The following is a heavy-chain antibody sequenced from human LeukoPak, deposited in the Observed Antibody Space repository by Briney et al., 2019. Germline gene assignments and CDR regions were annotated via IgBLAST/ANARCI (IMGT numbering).Heavy chain of an antibody. V-gene: IGHV1-46*01. J-gene: IGHJ5*02. D-gene: IGHD2/OR15-2a*01. CDR3: ARDRFVVNNWFDP. CDR2: INPSGGST. Sequence: GVSVKVSCKASGYTFTSYYMHWVRQAPGQGLEWMGIINPSGGSTSYAQKFQGRVTMTRDMSTSTVYMELSSLRSEDTAVYYCARDRFVVNNWFDPWGQGTLVTVSS. CDR1: GYTFTSYY.